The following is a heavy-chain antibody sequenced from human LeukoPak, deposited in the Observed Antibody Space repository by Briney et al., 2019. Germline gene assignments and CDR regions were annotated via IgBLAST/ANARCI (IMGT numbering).Heavy chain of an antibody. CDR1: GGSISSYY. CDR3: ARVGADTAMVHFDY. CDR2: IYYSGST. J-gene: IGHJ4*02. D-gene: IGHD5-18*01. V-gene: IGHV4-59*08. Sequence: SETLSLTCTVPGGSISSYYWSWIRQPPGKGLEWIGYIYYSGSTNYNPSLKSRVTISVDTSKNQFSLKLSSVTAADTAVYYCARVGADTAMVHFDYWGQGTLVTVSS.